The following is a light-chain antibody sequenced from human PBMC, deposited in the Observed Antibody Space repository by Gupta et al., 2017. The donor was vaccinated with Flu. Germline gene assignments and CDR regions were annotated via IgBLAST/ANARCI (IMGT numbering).Light chain of an antibody. CDR1: QSVSSNY. J-gene: IGKJ4*01. Sequence: MVLTPSPCTLSLCPGERATLSCRASQSVSSNYVAWYQQKPAKAPRILIYGAYRRTSGIAGRFSGRGSGTDFTLTISRLEAEVAAVYYWQQYSRLPLTFGGGTKVEIK. CDR2: GAY. V-gene: IGKV3-20*01. CDR3: QQYSRLPLT.